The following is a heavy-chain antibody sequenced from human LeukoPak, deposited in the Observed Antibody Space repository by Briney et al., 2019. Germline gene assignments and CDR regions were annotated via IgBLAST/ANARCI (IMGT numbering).Heavy chain of an antibody. CDR1: GYTFTGYY. V-gene: IGHV1-2*02. Sequence: ASVKLSCQASGYTFTGYYMHWVRQAPGQGLEWMGWINPNSGGTNYAQKFQGRVTMTRDTSISTAYMELSRLRSDDTAVYYCASNIPSSSWYYFDYWGQGTLVTVSS. J-gene: IGHJ4*02. CDR3: ASNIPSSSWYYFDY. D-gene: IGHD6-13*01. CDR2: INPNSGGT.